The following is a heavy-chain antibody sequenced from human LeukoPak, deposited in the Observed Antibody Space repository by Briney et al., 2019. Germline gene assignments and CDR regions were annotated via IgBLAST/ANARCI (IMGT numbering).Heavy chain of an antibody. CDR3: ARDKRDGYNFRYFDY. D-gene: IGHD5-24*01. V-gene: IGHV4-59*01. J-gene: IGHJ4*02. CDR2: IYYSGST. CDR1: GGSISSYY. Sequence: SETLSLTCTVSGGSISSYYWSWIRQPPGKGLEWIGYIYYSGSTNYNPSLKSRVTISVDTSKNQFSLKLSSVTPADTAVYYCARDKRDGYNFRYFDYWGQGTLVTVSS.